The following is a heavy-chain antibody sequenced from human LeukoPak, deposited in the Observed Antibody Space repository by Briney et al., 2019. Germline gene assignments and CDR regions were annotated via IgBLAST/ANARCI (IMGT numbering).Heavy chain of an antibody. CDR3: ARRGGGYLNWFDP. CDR2: IYYSGST. D-gene: IGHD1-26*01. J-gene: IGHJ5*02. V-gene: IGHV4-59*08. Sequence: PSETLSLTCTVSGGSISSYYWSWIRQPPGKGLEWIGYIYYSGSTNYNPSLKSRVTISVDTSKNQFSLKLSSVTAADTAVYYCARRGGGYLNWFDPWGQGTLVTVSS. CDR1: GGSISSYY.